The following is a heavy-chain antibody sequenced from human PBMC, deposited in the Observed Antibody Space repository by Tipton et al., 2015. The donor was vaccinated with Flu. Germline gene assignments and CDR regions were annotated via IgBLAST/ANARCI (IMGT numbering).Heavy chain of an antibody. D-gene: IGHD6-19*01. J-gene: IGHJ4*02. CDR1: GYTFTSYG. CDR2: ISAYNGNT. CDR3: ARDLTRSIAVAGNPDY. Sequence: QLVQSGPEVKKPGASVKVSRKASGYTFTSYGISWVRQAPGQGLEGMGWISAYNGNTNYAQKLQGRVTMTTDTSTSTAYMELRSLRSDDTAGYYCARDLTRSIAVAGNPDYWGQGTLVTVSS. V-gene: IGHV1-18*01.